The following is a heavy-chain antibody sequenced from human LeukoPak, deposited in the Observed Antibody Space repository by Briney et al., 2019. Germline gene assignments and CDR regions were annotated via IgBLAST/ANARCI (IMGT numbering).Heavy chain of an antibody. CDR1: GFTFSSNA. J-gene: IGHJ4*02. CDR3: ARADSGSDPPDY. CDR2: ITAGGDTP. V-gene: IGHV3-23*01. D-gene: IGHD5-12*01. Sequence: GGSLRLSCAASGFTFSSNAMTWVRQAPGKGLDCVSAITAGGDTPYYADSVRGRFTISRDNSKNTLYLQMNSLRAEDTAVYYCARADSGSDPPDYWGQGTLVTVSS.